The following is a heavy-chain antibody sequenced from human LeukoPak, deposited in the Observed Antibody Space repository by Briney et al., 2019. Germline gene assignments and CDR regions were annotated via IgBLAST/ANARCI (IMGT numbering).Heavy chain of an antibody. CDR1: GFTFSDYY. D-gene: IGHD5-12*01. CDR2: ISSSGSTI. J-gene: IGHJ4*02. Sequence: PGGSLRLSCAASGFTFSDYYMSWIRQAPGKGLEWVSYISSSGSTIYYADSVEGRFTISRDNAKNSLYLQMNSLRAKDTAVYYCATQRWVATTPLDYWGQGTLVTVSS. CDR3: ATQRWVATTPLDY. V-gene: IGHV3-11*01.